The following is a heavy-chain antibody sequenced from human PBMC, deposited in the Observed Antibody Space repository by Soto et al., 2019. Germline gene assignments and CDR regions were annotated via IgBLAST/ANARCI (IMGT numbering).Heavy chain of an antibody. D-gene: IGHD1-26*01. Sequence: QVQLVQSGAEVKKPGASVKVSCKASGYTFTTHGISWVRPVPGQGLEWMGWISAHNGNTDYAQKLQGRVTVTRDTSTSTAYMELRSLRSDDTAVYYCDRGRYGDYWGQGALVTVSS. V-gene: IGHV1-18*01. CDR3: DRGRYGDY. CDR2: ISAHNGNT. CDR1: GYTFTTHG. J-gene: IGHJ4*02.